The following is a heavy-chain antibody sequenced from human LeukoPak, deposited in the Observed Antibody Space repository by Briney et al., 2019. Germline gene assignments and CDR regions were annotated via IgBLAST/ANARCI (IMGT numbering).Heavy chain of an antibody. CDR3: ARHAKWTYDM. Sequence: GGSLRLSCAASGFAFSTYWLSWVRQAPGKGLEWVANIKQGGSEKDYVDSVKGRFSISRDDAKNSLYLQMNSLRAEDTAVYYCARHAKWTYDMWGQGTMVTVSP. J-gene: IGHJ3*02. CDR1: GFAFSTYW. CDR2: IKQGGSEK. V-gene: IGHV3-7*04. D-gene: IGHD1-26*01.